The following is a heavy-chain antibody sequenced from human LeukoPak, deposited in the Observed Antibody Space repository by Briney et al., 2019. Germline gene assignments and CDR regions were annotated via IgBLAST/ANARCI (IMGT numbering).Heavy chain of an antibody. CDR2: ISSSSSYI. Sequence: VGSLRLSCAASEFTFSSYSMNWVRQAPGKGLEWVSSISSSSSYIYYADSVKGRFTISRDNAKNSLYLQMNSLRAEDTAVYYCARSDDFWSGYEYYFDYWGQGTLVTVSS. D-gene: IGHD3-3*01. J-gene: IGHJ4*02. CDR3: ARSDDFWSGYEYYFDY. CDR1: EFTFSSYS. V-gene: IGHV3-21*01.